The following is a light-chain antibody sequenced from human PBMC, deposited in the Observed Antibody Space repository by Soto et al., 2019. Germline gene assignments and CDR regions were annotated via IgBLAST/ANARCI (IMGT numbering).Light chain of an antibody. Sequence: DLQLTQSPSSLSASIGDRVTITCRASQSVRTFLNWYQQKPGKAPNLLIYAASNLQSGVPSRFSGSGSGPDFTLTISSLQPEDFATYFCQQTYGTPWTFGQGTKVEVK. CDR1: QSVRTF. J-gene: IGKJ1*01. CDR3: QQTYGTPWT. CDR2: AAS. V-gene: IGKV1-39*01.